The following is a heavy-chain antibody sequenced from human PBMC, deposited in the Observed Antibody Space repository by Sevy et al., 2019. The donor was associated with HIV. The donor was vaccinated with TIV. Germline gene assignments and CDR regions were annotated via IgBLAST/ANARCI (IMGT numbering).Heavy chain of an antibody. CDR1: GFTFSKYS. J-gene: IGHJ4*02. CDR3: AREGCTKPHDY. D-gene: IGHD2-8*01. CDR2: LSFGCGEI. V-gene: IGHV3-23*01. Sequence: GGSLRLSCAASGFTFSKYSMSWVRQPPGKGLEWVSTLSFGCGEINYADSVKGRFIISRDNSKSSVYLQRNNLRPEDTAVYYCAREGCTKPHDYWGQGTLVTVSS.